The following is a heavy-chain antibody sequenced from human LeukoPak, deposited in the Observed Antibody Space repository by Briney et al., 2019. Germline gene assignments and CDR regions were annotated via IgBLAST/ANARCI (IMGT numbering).Heavy chain of an antibody. Sequence: ASVKVSCKASGYTFTSYDINWVRQATGQGLEWMGWMNPNSGNTGYAQKFQGRVTITRNTSISTAYMELSSLRSEDTAVYYCARAPSKRGYCSSTSCYANWFDPWGQGTLVTVSS. D-gene: IGHD2-2*01. CDR3: ARAPSKRGYCSSTSCYANWFDP. CDR1: GYTFTSYD. J-gene: IGHJ5*02. CDR2: MNPNSGNT. V-gene: IGHV1-8*03.